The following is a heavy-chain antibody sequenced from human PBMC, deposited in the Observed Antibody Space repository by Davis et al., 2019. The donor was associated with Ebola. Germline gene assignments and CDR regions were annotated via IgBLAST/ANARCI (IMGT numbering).Heavy chain of an antibody. Sequence: GSLRLSCAASGFTFSTYSMSWVRQHPGKGLEWIGYIYYSGSTYYNPSLKSRVTISVDTSKNQFSLKLSSVTAADTAVYYCARGWDSSGWKDWGQGTLVTVSS. J-gene: IGHJ4*02. V-gene: IGHV4-59*01. CDR1: GFTFSTYS. CDR3: ARGWDSSGWKD. D-gene: IGHD6-19*01. CDR2: IYYSGST.